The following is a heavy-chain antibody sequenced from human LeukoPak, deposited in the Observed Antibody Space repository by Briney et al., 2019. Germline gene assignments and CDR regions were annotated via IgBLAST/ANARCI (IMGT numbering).Heavy chain of an antibody. D-gene: IGHD3-3*01. CDR3: ARAGTSRFLEWLLLRY. V-gene: IGHV3-7*01. CDR1: GFTFSSYW. CDR2: IKQGGSEK. Sequence: GGSLRLSCAASGFTFSSYWISWVRQAPGKGLEWVANIKQGGSEKYYVDSVKGRFTISRDNAKNSLYLQMNSLRAEDTAVYYCARAGTSRFLEWLLLRYWGQGTLVTVSS. J-gene: IGHJ4*02.